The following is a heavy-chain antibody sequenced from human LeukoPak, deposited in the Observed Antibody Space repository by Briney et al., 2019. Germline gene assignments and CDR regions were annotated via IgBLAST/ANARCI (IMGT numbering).Heavy chain of an antibody. CDR3: ARARSSTFEFDY. V-gene: IGHV3-13*05. J-gene: IGHJ4*02. CDR1: GFTFSSYD. CDR2: IGTAGDP. Sequence: GGSLRLSCAASGFTFSSYDVHWVRQATGKGLEWVSAIGTAGDPYYPGSVKGRFTISRENAKNSLYLQMNSLRAGDTAVYYCARARSSTFEFDYWGQGTLVTVSS. D-gene: IGHD6-6*01.